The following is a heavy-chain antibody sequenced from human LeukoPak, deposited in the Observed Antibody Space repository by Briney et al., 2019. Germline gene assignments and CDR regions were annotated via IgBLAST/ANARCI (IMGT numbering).Heavy chain of an antibody. J-gene: IGHJ4*02. D-gene: IGHD6-19*01. Sequence: PGGSLRLSCAASGFTFSSYAMHWVRQAPGKGLEWVAVISYDGSNKYYADSVKGRFTISRDNSKNTLYLQMNSLRAVDTAVYYCARVSGWYSTLFDYWGQGTLVTVSS. V-gene: IGHV3-30-3*01. CDR1: GFTFSSYA. CDR2: ISYDGSNK. CDR3: ARVSGWYSTLFDY.